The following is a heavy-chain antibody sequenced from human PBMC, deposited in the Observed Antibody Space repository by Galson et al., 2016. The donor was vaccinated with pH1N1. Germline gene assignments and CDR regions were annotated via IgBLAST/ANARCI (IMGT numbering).Heavy chain of an antibody. D-gene: IGHD3-22*01. J-gene: IGHJ4*02. CDR3: AKAAYYDTRVNEH. V-gene: IGHV3-23*01. CDR2: ISGSGIST. Sequence: SLRLSCAVSGFTFSRYWMHWVRHAPGKGLVWVSSISGSGISTYYADSVKGRFTISRDNSKNTVSLQMSSLRAEDTALYYCAKAAYYDTRVNEHWGQGTLVTVSS. CDR1: GFTFSRYW.